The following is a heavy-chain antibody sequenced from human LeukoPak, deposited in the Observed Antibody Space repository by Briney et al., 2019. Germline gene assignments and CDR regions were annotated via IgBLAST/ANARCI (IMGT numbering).Heavy chain of an antibody. CDR3: ARSSQIVVVPAALDY. CDR1: GFTFSSYA. J-gene: IGHJ4*02. V-gene: IGHV3-30-3*01. Sequence: GRSLRLSYAASGFTFSSYAMHWVRQAPGKGLEWVAVISYDGSNKYYADSVKGRFTISRDNSKNTLYLQMNSLRAEDTAVYYCARSSQIVVVPAALDYWGQGTLVTVSS. D-gene: IGHD2-2*01. CDR2: ISYDGSNK.